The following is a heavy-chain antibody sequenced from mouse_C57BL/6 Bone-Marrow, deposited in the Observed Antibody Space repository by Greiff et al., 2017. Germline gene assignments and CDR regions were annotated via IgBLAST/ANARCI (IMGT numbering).Heavy chain of an antibody. D-gene: IGHD2-10*02. CDR2: IYPGSGNT. V-gene: IGHV1-76*01. CDR1: GYTFTDYY. Sequence: VQLQQSGAELVRPGASVKLSCKASGYTFTDYYINWVKQRPGQGLEWIARIYPGSGNTYYNEKFKGKATLTAEKSSSTAYMQLSSLTSEDSAVYFCAREGGMVPFAYWGQGTLVTVSA. J-gene: IGHJ3*01. CDR3: AREGGMVPFAY.